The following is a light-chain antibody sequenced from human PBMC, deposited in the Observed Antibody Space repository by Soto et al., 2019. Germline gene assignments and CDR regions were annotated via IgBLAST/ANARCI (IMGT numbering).Light chain of an antibody. CDR3: CSYGGGRTPLG. CDR1: RSDVGGYRY. Sequence: QSALTQPRSVSGSPGQSVTVSCTGSRSDVGGYRYVSWYQKVPGRAPKLVIFDVAKRPSGVPGRFSGVKSRNTAFLTISELQAEDEGDYYCCSYGGGRTPLGFGGGTKLTVL. CDR2: DVA. J-gene: IGLJ2*01. V-gene: IGLV2-11*01.